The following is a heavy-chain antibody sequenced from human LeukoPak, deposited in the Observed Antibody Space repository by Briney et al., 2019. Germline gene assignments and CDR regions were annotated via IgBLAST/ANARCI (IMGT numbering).Heavy chain of an antibody. CDR3: AKDRFGELFAYYFDY. CDR2: ISSSSNSI. J-gene: IGHJ4*02. V-gene: IGHV3-48*01. Sequence: GGSLRLSCAASGFTFSSYNMNWVRQAPGKGLEWVSYISSSSNSIYYADSVKGRFTISRDNSKNTLYLQMNSLRAEDTAVYYCAKDRFGELFAYYFDYWGQGTLVTVSS. CDR1: GFTFSSYN. D-gene: IGHD3-10*01.